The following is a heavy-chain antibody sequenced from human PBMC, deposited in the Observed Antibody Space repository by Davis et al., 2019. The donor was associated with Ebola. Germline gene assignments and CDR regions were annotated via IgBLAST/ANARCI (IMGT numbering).Heavy chain of an antibody. D-gene: IGHD3-22*01. CDR3: AKGVVITTGIFDY. CDR1: VITFSSYA. J-gene: IGHJ4*02. CDR2: ISGSGGST. V-gene: IGHV3-23*01. Sequence: GGSLRLSCTDSVITFSSYAMSWVRQAPGKGLEWVSAISGSGGSTYYADSVKGRFTISRDNSKNTLYLQMNSLRAEDTAVYYCAKGVVITTGIFDYWGQGTLVTVSS.